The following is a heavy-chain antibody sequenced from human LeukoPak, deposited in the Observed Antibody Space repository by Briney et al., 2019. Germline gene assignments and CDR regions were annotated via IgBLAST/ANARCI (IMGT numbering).Heavy chain of an antibody. V-gene: IGHV3-20*04. CDR1: GFTFDNYG. J-gene: IGHJ6*03. CDR3: AREGPMVRGVIIYHYMDV. CDR2: ISWNGGST. D-gene: IGHD3-10*01. Sequence: PGGSLRLSCVASGFTFDNYGMSWVRQAPGKGLEWVSGISWNGGSTTYADSVKGRFTISRDNAKNSLYLQMNSLRAENTAVYYCAREGPMVRGVIIYHYMDVWGKGTTVTISS.